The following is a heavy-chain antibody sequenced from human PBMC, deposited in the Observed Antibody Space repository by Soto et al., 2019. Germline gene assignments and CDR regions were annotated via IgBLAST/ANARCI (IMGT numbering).Heavy chain of an antibody. J-gene: IGHJ5*02. CDR1: GYSFTGYY. D-gene: IGHD3-22*01. CDR3: ARECYYDSSGYSNWFDP. CDR2: INPNSGAT. Sequence: ASVKVSCKTSGYSFTGYYIHWVRQAPGQGLEWMGWINPNSGATNYAQKFQGRVTMTGDTSISTAYMELKRLRSDDTAVYYCARECYYDSSGYSNWFDPWGQGTLVTVSS. V-gene: IGHV1-2*02.